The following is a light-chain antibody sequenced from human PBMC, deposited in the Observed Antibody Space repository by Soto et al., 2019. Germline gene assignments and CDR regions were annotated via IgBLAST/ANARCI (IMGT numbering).Light chain of an antibody. CDR3: QQYNTWPPFT. V-gene: IGKV3-15*01. Sequence: EIVMTQSPATLSVSPGERATLSCRASQSVSSNLAWYQQKPGQAPRLLIYGASTRATGIPARFSGSGSGTEFTLTISSLQSKDFAVYCCQQYNTWPPFTFGPGTKVDIK. CDR2: GAS. J-gene: IGKJ3*01. CDR1: QSVSSN.